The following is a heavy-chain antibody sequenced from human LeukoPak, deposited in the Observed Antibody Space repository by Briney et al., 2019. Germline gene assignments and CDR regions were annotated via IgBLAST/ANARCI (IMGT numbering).Heavy chain of an antibody. CDR1: GFTFRGYT. CDR3: AREGGNSTSWGYFDY. CDR2: ISWDGNKK. Sequence: PGGSLRLSCGASGFTFRGYTMHWVRQAPGEGLQWVAVISWDGNKKFYADSVEGRFTISRDNSKSTLSLKMNSLRLEDTALYYCAREGGNSTSWGYFDYWGQGTLVTVSS. V-gene: IGHV3-30*04. J-gene: IGHJ4*02. D-gene: IGHD6-13*01.